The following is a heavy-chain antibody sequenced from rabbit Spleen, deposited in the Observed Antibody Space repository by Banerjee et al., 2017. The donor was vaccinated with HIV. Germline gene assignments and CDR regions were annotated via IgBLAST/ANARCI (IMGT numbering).Heavy chain of an antibody. J-gene: IGHJ2*01. CDR1: GIHFSSIEW. D-gene: IGHD1-1*01. V-gene: IGHV1S45*01. CDR3: ARNYVTAFDP. CDR2: IDTSDGDT. Sequence: ELEESGGGQVKPGGTLILTCKASGIHFSSIEWRCWVRQAPGKGLEWIACIDTSDGDTDYANWPKGRFTISKTSSTTVTLQMTSLTAADTATSFCARNYVTAFDPWGQGTLVTVS.